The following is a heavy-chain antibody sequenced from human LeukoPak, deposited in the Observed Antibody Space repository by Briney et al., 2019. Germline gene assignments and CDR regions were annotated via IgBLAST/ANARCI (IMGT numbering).Heavy chain of an antibody. Sequence: GGSLRLSCAASGFTLSSYAMSWVRQAPGKGLEWVSAISGSGGSTYYADSVKGRFTISRDNSKNTLYLQMNSLRAEDTAVYYCAKDQQWLVSGYFDYWGQGTLVTVSS. D-gene: IGHD6-19*01. CDR1: GFTLSSYA. CDR3: AKDQQWLVSGYFDY. J-gene: IGHJ4*02. CDR2: ISGSGGST. V-gene: IGHV3-23*01.